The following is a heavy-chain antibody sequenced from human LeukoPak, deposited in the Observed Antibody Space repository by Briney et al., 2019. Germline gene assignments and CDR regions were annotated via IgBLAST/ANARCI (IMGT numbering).Heavy chain of an antibody. Sequence: GGSLRLSCAASGFSFSTSTMHWVRQAPGKGLEYVSAISSDGVNTYYANSVKGRFTISRDNSKNTLYLQMGGLTAEDMAVYYCARDGSSDYLFDYWGQRTLVTVSS. J-gene: IGHJ4*02. CDR1: GFSFSTST. D-gene: IGHD4-17*01. V-gene: IGHV3-64*01. CDR2: ISSDGVNT. CDR3: ARDGSSDYLFDY.